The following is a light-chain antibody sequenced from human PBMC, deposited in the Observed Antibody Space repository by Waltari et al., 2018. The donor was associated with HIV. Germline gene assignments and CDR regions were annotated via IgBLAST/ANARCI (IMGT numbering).Light chain of an antibody. CDR3: QAWDSSTLVV. CDR1: KLGDKY. CDR2: QDS. J-gene: IGLJ2*01. Sequence: SYELTQPPSVSVSPGQTASITCSGDKLGDKYACWYQQKQGQSPMLVIYQDSKRPSGIPERFSGSNSGNTATLTISGTQAMDEADYYCQAWDSSTLVVFGGGTKLTVL. V-gene: IGLV3-1*01.